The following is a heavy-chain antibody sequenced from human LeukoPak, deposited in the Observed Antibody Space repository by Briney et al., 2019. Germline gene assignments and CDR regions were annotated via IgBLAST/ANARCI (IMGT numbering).Heavy chain of an antibody. J-gene: IGHJ4*02. Sequence: GGSLRLSCAASGFTFSDHYMDWVRQAPGKGLEWVGRCRNKANSYTTEYAASVEGRFTILRDDSKNSLYLQMNSLKAEDTAVYYCAGEAGSYGPVVYWGQGTLVTVSS. D-gene: IGHD3-10*01. CDR1: GFTFSDHY. CDR3: AGEAGSYGPVVY. CDR2: CRNKANSYTT. V-gene: IGHV3-72*01.